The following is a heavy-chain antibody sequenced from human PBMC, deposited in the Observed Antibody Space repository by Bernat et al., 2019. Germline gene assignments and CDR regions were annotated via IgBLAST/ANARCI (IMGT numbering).Heavy chain of an antibody. CDR2: ILYAGSNK. J-gene: IGHJ5*02. D-gene: IGHD3-10*01. CDR1: GLTFCSYA. CDR3: ASDEITRVRGATPGPRGWVDP. Sequence: QVQLVESGGGVVQPGRSLRLSCAASGLTFCSYAMHWVCQAPGKGLEWVAVILYAGSNKYYADSGKGRFTISRDNSKNTLYLQMNSLRDGDTAVYYCASDEITRVRGATPGPRGWVDPWGQGTLVTVSS. V-gene: IGHV3-30-3*01.